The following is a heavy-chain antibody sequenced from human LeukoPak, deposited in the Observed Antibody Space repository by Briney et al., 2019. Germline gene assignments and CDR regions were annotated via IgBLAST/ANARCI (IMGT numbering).Heavy chain of an antibody. CDR2: IIPIFGTA. D-gene: IGHD6-6*01. J-gene: IGHJ4*02. CDR3: ARDPASSSSINDY. Sequence: GASVKVSCKASGGTFSSYAISWVRQAPGQGLEWMGGIIPIFGTANYAQKFQGRVTITTDESTSTAYMELSSLRSDDTAVYYCARDPASSSSINDYWGQGTLVTVSS. V-gene: IGHV1-69*05. CDR1: GGTFSSYA.